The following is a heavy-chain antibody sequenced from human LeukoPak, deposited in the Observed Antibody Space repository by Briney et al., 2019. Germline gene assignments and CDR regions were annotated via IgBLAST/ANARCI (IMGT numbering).Heavy chain of an antibody. D-gene: IGHD6-19*01. CDR2: IIPIFGTA. J-gene: IGHJ4*02. V-gene: IGHV1-69*13. Sequence: GASVTVSCKASGGTFSSYAISWVRQAPGQGLEWMGGIIPIFGTANYAQKFQGRVTITADESTSTAYMELSSLRSEDTAVYYCAREDSSGVDYWGQGTLVTVSS. CDR1: GGTFSSYA. CDR3: AREDSSGVDY.